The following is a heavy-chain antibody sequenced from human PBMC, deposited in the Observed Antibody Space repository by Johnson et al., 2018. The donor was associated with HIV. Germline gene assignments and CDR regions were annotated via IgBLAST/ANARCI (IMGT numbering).Heavy chain of an antibody. CDR2: INWNGGST. J-gene: IGHJ3*02. Sequence: VQLVESGGGLVKPGGSLRLSCAASGFTFSDYYMSWIRQAPGKGLEWVSNINWNGGSTGNADSVKGRFTISRDNSKNTLFLQMNSLIVGDTAVYFCTRDLRTRAFDIWGQGTMVTVSS. CDR3: TRDLRTRAFDI. CDR1: GFTFSDYY. D-gene: IGHD1-1*01. V-gene: IGHV3-11*04.